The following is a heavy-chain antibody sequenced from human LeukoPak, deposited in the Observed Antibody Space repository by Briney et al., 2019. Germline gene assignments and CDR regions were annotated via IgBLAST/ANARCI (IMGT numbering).Heavy chain of an antibody. V-gene: IGHV3-23*01. CDR1: GFTFTTYS. CDR2: ISGSGGST. J-gene: IGHJ4*02. D-gene: IGHD5-18*01. CDR3: AKRIQSAMAMGY. Sequence: GGSLRLSCEASGFTFTTYSMTWVRQAPGKGLEWVSDISGSGGSTYYADSVKGRFTISRDNSKNTMYLQMNSLRAEDTAVYYCAKRIQSAMAMGYWGQGTLVTVSS.